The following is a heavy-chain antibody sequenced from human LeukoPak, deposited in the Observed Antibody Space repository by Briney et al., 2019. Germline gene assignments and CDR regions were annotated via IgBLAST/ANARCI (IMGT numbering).Heavy chain of an antibody. V-gene: IGHV3-48*03. CDR2: ISSGGGSI. CDR3: ARGRGYCSSTSCLNWFDP. D-gene: IGHD2-2*01. Sequence: GGSLRLSCAASGFTFSSHEMNWVRQAPGKGLEWVSYISSGGGSIQYADSVKGRFTISRDNAQNSLYLQMNSLRAEDTAVYYCARGRGYCSSTSCLNWFDPWGQGTLVTVSS. CDR1: GFTFSSHE. J-gene: IGHJ5*02.